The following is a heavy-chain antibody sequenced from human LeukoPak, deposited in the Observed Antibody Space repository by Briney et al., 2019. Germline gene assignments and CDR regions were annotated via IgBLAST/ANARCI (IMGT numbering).Heavy chain of an antibody. CDR1: GYTFTSYG. CDR3: ARDLLGSPNGGYGDFNIFDM. J-gene: IGHJ4*02. V-gene: IGHV1-18*01. D-gene: IGHD4-17*01. CDR2: ISPYNGNT. Sequence: ASVKVSCKASGYTFTSYGISWVRQAPGQGLEWMGWISPYNGNTHYIQNLQGRVTMTVDTSTNTASMELRSLRSDDTAVYYCARDLLGSPNGGYGDFNIFDMWGQGTLVIVSS.